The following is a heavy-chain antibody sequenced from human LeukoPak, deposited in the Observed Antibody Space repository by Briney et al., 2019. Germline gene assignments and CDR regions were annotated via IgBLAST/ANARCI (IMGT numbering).Heavy chain of an antibody. J-gene: IGHJ4*02. D-gene: IGHD6-19*01. CDR2: ISYDGSNK. V-gene: IGHV3-30*18. CDR3: AKDPSLAGTSNGY. CDR1: GFTFSSYG. Sequence: GGSLRLSCAASGFTFSSYGMHWVRQAPGKGLEWVAVISYDGSNKHYADSVKGRFTISRDNSKNTLYLQMNSLRAEDTAVYYCAKDPSLAGTSNGYWGQGTLVTVSS.